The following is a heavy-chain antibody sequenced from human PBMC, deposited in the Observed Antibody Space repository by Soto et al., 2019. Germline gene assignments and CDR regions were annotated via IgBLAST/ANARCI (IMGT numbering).Heavy chain of an antibody. D-gene: IGHD2-2*01. CDR1: GFSFSTYA. V-gene: IGHV3-23*01. CDR2: ISGSGSTT. J-gene: IGHJ4*02. Sequence: GGSLRLSCAASGFSFSTYAVSWVRQAPGKGLEWVSSISGSGSTTYYTESVEGRFTISRDNSQNTLHLQMHSLRAEDTAIYHFAVQAGGYFVPFDWWGQGTPVTVSS. CDR3: AVQAGGYFVPFDW.